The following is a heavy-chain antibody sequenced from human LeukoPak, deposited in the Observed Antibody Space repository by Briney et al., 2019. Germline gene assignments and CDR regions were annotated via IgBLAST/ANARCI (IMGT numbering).Heavy chain of an antibody. V-gene: IGHV1-69*06. J-gene: IGHJ3*02. CDR3: ARASGSSTLSVGLDAFDI. D-gene: IGHD1-26*01. CDR2: IIPIFGTA. Sequence: ASVKVSCKASGYTFTSYDISWVRQAPGQGLEWMGGIIPIFGTANYAQKFQGRVTITADKSTSTAYMELSSLRSEDTAVYYCARASGSSTLSVGLDAFDIWGQGTMVTVSS. CDR1: GYTFTSYD.